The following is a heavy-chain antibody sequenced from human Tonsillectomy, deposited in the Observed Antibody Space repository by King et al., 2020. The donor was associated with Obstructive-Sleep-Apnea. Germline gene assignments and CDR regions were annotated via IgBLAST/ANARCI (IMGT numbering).Heavy chain of an antibody. CDR1: SGSISSGGYY. CDR2: IYYSGST. Sequence: QLQESGPGLVKPSQTLSLTCTVSSGSISSGGYYWSWIRQHPGKGLEWIGYIYYSGSTNYNPSLKSRVTISVDTSKNQFSLNLNSVTAADTAVYYCARAPMVRGIIRWFDPWGQGTLVTVSS. V-gene: IGHV4-31*03. CDR3: ARAPMVRGIIRWFDP. D-gene: IGHD3-10*01. J-gene: IGHJ5*02.